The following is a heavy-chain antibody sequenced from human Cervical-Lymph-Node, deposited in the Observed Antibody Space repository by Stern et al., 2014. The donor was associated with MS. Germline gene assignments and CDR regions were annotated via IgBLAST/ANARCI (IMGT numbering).Heavy chain of an antibody. J-gene: IGHJ3*02. Sequence: QVQLVQSGAEVKMPGASVKVSCKASGYTFSSYGVSWVRQAPGQGLEWMGWISGYNGNTKYEQKLQGRVTMTTDTSTSTAYMELRSLRSDDTAVYYCARDWSAEVSHFWASDIWGQGTMVTVSS. D-gene: IGHD3-3*01. V-gene: IGHV1-18*01. CDR3: ARDWSAEVSHFWASDI. CDR1: GYTFSSYG. CDR2: ISGYNGNT.